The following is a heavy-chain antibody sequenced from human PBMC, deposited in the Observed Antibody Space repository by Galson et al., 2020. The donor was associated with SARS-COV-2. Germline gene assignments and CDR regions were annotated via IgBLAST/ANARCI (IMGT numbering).Heavy chain of an antibody. Sequence: GRSLRLSCAASGFTVSSNYMSWVRQAPGKGLEWVSVIYSGGSTYYADSVKGRFTISRDNSKNTLYLQMNSLRAEDTAVYYCARGGLYYYDSSGYSNDAFDIWGQGTMVTVSS. CDR2: IYSGGST. D-gene: IGHD3-22*01. CDR1: GFTVSSNY. V-gene: IGHV3-66*02. J-gene: IGHJ3*02. CDR3: ARGGLYYYDSSGYSNDAFDI.